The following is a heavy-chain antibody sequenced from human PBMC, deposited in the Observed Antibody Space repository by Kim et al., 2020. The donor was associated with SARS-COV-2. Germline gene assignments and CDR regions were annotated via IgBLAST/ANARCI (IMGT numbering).Heavy chain of an antibody. V-gene: IGHV3-23*01. CDR3: AKDRSRRFGGAIYYFDY. Sequence: GGSLRLSCAASGFTFSSYAMSWVRQAPGKGLEWVSAISGSGGSTYYADSVKGRFTISRDNSKNTLYLQMNSLRAEDTAVYYCAKDRSRRFGGAIYYFDYWGQGTLVTVSS. D-gene: IGHD3-16*01. CDR2: ISGSGGST. CDR1: GFTFSSYA. J-gene: IGHJ4*02.